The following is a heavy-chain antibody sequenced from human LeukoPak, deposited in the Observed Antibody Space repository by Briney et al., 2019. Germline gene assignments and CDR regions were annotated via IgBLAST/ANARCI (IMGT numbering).Heavy chain of an antibody. J-gene: IGHJ6*02. CDR3: ARGYTAMSRNYYYGMDV. Sequence: SETLSLTCTVSGGSIRSGDYFWSWIRQPPGKGLEWIGYIYYSGTTYYNPSLKSRVTISVDTSKNQFSLKLRSVTAADTAVYYCARGYTAMSRNYYYGMDVWGQGTTVTVSS. D-gene: IGHD5-18*01. CDR1: GGSIRSGDYF. CDR2: IYYSGTT. V-gene: IGHV4-30-4*02.